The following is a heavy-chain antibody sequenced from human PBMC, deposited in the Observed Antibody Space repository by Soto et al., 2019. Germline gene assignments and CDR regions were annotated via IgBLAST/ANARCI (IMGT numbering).Heavy chain of an antibody. CDR2: ISSSSGFI. CDR1: GFIFSSYS. D-gene: IGHD6-19*01. J-gene: IGHJ1*01. V-gene: IGHV3-21*01. Sequence: GGSLRLSCAASGFIFSSYSMVWVRQAPGKGLEWVSSISSSSGFIYYADSVKGQFTISRDNAKNSLYLQMNSLRSEDTAVYYCARDRSADRFVQYFQHWGPGTLVTVSS. CDR3: ARDRSADRFVQYFQH.